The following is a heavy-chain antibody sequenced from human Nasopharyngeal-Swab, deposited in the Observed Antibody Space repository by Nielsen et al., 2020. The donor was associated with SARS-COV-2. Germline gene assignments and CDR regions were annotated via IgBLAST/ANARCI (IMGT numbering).Heavy chain of an antibody. J-gene: IGHJ6*02. Sequence: SETLSLTCAVYGGSFSGYYWSWIRQPPGKGLEWIGEINHSGSTNYNPSLKSRVTRSVDTSKNQFSLKLSSVTAADTAVYYCARGSPRSGMDVWGQGTTVTVSS. CDR2: INHSGST. CDR3: ARGSPRSGMDV. V-gene: IGHV4-34*01. CDR1: GGSFSGYY.